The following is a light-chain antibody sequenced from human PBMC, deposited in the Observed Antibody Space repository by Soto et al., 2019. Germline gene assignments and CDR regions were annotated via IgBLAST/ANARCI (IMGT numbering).Light chain of an antibody. CDR3: QQSYSTPYT. Sequence: DIQMTQSPSSLSASVGDRVTITCRASQSIIIYLNWYQQKPGKAPKLLIYAASSLQSGVPSRFSGSGSGTEFTLTISSLQPEDVATYYCQQSYSTPYTFGQGTKLEIK. CDR1: QSIIIY. J-gene: IGKJ2*01. CDR2: AAS. V-gene: IGKV1-39*01.